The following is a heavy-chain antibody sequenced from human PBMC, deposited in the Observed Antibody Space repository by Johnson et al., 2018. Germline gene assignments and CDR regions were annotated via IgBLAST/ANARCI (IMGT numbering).Heavy chain of an antibody. V-gene: IGHV3-33*01. J-gene: IGHJ6*03. CDR1: GFTFSSYG. D-gene: IGHD6-13*01. CDR2: IWYDGSNK. Sequence: QVQLVESGGGVVQPGRSLRLSCAASGFTFSSYGMHWVRQAPGKGLEWVAVIWYDGSNKYYADSVKGRFTISRDNAKNSLYLQMNSLRAEDTAWYYFARADSSRWYHDVGYYYYYMDGWGKGTTVTVAS. CDR3: ARADSSRWYHDVGYYYYYMDG.